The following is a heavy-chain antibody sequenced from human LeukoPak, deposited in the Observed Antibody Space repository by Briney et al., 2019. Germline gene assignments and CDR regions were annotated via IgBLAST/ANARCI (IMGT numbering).Heavy chain of an antibody. V-gene: IGHV3-23*01. CDR2: ISGTGGTT. D-gene: IGHD5-18*01. CDR1: GFTFSSYA. CDR3: ARGGQIQLWFDY. Sequence: GGSLRLSCAASGFTFSSYAMSWVRQAPGKGLEWVSGISGTGGTTNYADSVKGRFTISRDNSKNTLYLQMNSLRAEDTAVYYCARGGQIQLWFDYWGQGTLVTVSS. J-gene: IGHJ4*02.